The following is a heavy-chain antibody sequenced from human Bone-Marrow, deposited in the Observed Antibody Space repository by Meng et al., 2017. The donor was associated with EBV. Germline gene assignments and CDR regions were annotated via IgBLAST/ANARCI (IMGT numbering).Heavy chain of an antibody. CDR1: GASISTFYY. CDR3: ARPFPSWQSPRLDPFGA. Sequence: LHLRESGPGQVKPSEPLSLTCTVSGASISTFYYWGWIRQPPGRGLEWIGSVHYTGSTYYSPSLKSRVTVSVGTSKNQFSLRLTSVTAADTAVYYCARPFPSWQSPRLDPFGAWGQGTLVTVSS. J-gene: IGHJ5*02. V-gene: IGHV4-39*01. CDR2: VHYTGST. D-gene: IGHD6-19*01.